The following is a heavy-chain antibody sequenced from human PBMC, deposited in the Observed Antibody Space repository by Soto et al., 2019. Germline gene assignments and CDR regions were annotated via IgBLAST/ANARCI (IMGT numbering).Heavy chain of an antibody. D-gene: IGHD6-13*01. CDR2: IIPILGIA. V-gene: IGHV1-69*04. J-gene: IGHJ6*02. CDR1: GGTFSSYT. CDR3: ARDGDLQQLVYPDYYGMDV. Sequence: GASVKVSCKASGGTFSSYTISWVRQAPGQGLEWMGRIIPILGIANYAQKFQGRVTITADKSTSTAYMELSSLRSEDTAVYYCARDGDLQQLVYPDYYGMDVWGQGTTVTVSS.